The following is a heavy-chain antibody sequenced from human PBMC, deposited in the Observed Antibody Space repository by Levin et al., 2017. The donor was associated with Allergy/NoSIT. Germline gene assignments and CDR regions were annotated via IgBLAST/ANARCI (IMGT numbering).Heavy chain of an antibody. Sequence: GGSLRLSCVASGFTFTSYWMTWIRQAPGKGLEWVGNVNQVGSDKYYAHSMSGRFTISRDNAENSIYLQMNILRVEDTAVYFCACELKGTGSHDDWGHGSLVTVSS. V-gene: IGHV3-7*01. CDR1: GFTFTSYW. D-gene: IGHD3/OR15-3a*01. J-gene: IGHJ4*01. CDR3: ACELKGTGSHDD. CDR2: VNQVGSDK.